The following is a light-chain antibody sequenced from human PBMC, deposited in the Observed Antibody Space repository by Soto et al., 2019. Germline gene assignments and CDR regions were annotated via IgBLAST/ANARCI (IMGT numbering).Light chain of an antibody. Sequence: DIHMTQSPSSLSSSFGDRVTITCRASQVISNYLGWYQQKPGKAPMSLIYSASSLQSGVPSKFSGSGSGTDFTLTIIYIQPDDFATYYCQQYYRYPWTFCQGPKVDMK. CDR2: SAS. CDR1: QVISNY. CDR3: QQYYRYPWT. J-gene: IGKJ1*01. V-gene: IGKV1-16*02.